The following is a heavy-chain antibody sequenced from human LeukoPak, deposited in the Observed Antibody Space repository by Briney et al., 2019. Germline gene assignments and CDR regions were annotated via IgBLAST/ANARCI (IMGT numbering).Heavy chain of an antibody. D-gene: IGHD3-16*01. CDR3: ASARHGDYVWDY. CDR1: GYSFTYW. V-gene: IGHV5-51*01. J-gene: IGHJ4*02. CDR2: IYSGDSHT. Sequence: KNGESLKISCKGSGYSFTYWIGWVRQMPGKGLEWMGIIYSGDSHTKYSPSFQGRVTISVDKSITTAYLQWSSLEASDTAMYYCASARHGDYVWDYWGQGTLVTVSS.